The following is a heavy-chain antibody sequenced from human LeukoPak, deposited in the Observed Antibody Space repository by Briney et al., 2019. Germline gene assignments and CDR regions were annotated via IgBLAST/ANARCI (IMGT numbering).Heavy chain of an antibody. CDR1: GFTFSSYS. D-gene: IGHD3-22*01. V-gene: IGHV3-48*02. Sequence: TGGSLRLSCAASGFTFSSYSMNWVRQAPGKGLEWVSYISSSSSTIYYADSVKGRFTISRDNAKNSLYLQVNSLRDEDTAVYYCARKGDYDSSGYHNWFDLWGQGTLVTVSS. CDR2: ISSSSSTI. J-gene: IGHJ5*02. CDR3: ARKGDYDSSGYHNWFDL.